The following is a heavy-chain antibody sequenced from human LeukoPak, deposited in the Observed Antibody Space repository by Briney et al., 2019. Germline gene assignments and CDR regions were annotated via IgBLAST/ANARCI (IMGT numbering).Heavy chain of an antibody. CDR3: ARDINGYYYDSHGYYPTDL. CDR1: GYTFIGYY. J-gene: IGHJ5*02. D-gene: IGHD3-22*01. CDR2: INPTSGGT. V-gene: IGHV1-2*02. Sequence: VASVKVSCKASGYTFIGYYLHWVRQAPGQGLEWMGWINPTSGGTNYAQKFQDRVTMTTDTSTTTAYMELRSLRSDDTAVYYCARDINGYYYDSHGYYPTDLWGQGTLVTVSS.